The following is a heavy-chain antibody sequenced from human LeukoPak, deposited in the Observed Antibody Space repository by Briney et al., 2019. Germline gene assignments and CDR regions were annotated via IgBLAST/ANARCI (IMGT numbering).Heavy chain of an antibody. Sequence: GGSLRLSCAASGFTFSTYWMSWVRQAPGKGLEWVANIKQDGSDKYYVDSVKGRFTISRDNAKNSLFLQMNSLRAEDTAVYYCARGRGGRWYFDYWGQGTLVTVSS. CDR3: ARGRGGRWYFDY. D-gene: IGHD3-16*02. J-gene: IGHJ4*02. V-gene: IGHV3-7*01. CDR1: GFTFSTYW. CDR2: IKQDGSDK.